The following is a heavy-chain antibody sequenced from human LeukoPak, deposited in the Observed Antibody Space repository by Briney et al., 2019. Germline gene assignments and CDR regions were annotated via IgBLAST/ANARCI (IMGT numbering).Heavy chain of an antibody. J-gene: IGHJ4*02. CDR2: ISSSGSTT. CDR3: ARVPRSGGSIDY. CDR1: GFTFSDYY. V-gene: IGHV3-11*01. D-gene: IGHD6-19*01. Sequence: GGSLRLSCAASGFTFSDYYMTWIRQAPGKGLEWVSYISSSGSTTHYADSVKGRFTISRDNAKNSLYVQMNNLRAEDTAVYYCARVPRSGGSIDYWGQGTLVTVSS.